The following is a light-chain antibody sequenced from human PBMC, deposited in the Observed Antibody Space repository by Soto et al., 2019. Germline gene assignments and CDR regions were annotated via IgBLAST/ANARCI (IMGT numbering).Light chain of an antibody. CDR3: AAWDDSLNGAV. Sequence: QSVLTQPPSVSEAPRQRVTISCSGSSSNIGNNAVNWYQQLPGKAPKLLIQYDDLLPSGVSDRFSGSKSGTSASLAISGLQSEDEAEYYCAAWDDSLNGAVFGGGTQLTVL. CDR1: SSNIGNNA. J-gene: IGLJ7*01. V-gene: IGLV1-36*01. CDR2: YDD.